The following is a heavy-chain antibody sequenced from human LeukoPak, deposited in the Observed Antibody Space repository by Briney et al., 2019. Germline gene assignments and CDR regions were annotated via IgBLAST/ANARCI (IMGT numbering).Heavy chain of an antibody. Sequence: GGSLRLSCAASGFKFDDYGMGWVRHAPGTGLEWVCDINWNGAWTGYADSVKGRFTISRDNAKNSLYLQMNSLRAEDTALYYCAGYYYDSARGFDLWGQGTLVTVSA. V-gene: IGHV3-20*04. J-gene: IGHJ5*02. CDR1: GFKFDDYG. CDR3: AGYYYDSARGFDL. CDR2: INWNGAWT. D-gene: IGHD3-22*01.